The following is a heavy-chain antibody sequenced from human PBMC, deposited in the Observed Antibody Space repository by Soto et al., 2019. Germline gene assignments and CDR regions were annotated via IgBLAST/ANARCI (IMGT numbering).Heavy chain of an antibody. V-gene: IGHV3-21*01. J-gene: IGHJ5*02. D-gene: IGHD3-3*01. CDR1: GFTFSSYS. CDR2: ISSSSSYI. Sequence: PGGSLRLSCAASGFTFSSYSMNWVRQAPGKGLEWVSSISSSSSYIYYADSVKGRFTISRDNAKHSLYLQMNSLTDEDTAVYYCASLNYDFWSTYLSWGPGTLVTVSS. CDR3: ASLNYDFWSTYLS.